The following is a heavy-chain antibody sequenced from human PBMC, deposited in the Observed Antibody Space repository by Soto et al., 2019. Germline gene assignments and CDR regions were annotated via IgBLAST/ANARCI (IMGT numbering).Heavy chain of an antibody. Sequence: GGSLRLSCAASGFSFSNYAMHGVRQAPGKGLEWVAVISTDGRDKYHADSVKGRFTISRDNFQSTLYLQMNSLRAEDTAMYFCAKDMKIAAAGYYFDYWGQGTLVTVSS. J-gene: IGHJ4*02. D-gene: IGHD6-13*01. V-gene: IGHV3-30*18. CDR1: GFSFSNYA. CDR2: ISTDGRDK. CDR3: AKDMKIAAAGYYFDY.